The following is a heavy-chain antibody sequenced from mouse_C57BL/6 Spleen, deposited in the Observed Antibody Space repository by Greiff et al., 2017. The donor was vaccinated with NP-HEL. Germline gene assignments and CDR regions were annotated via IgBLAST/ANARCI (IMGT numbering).Heavy chain of an antibody. J-gene: IGHJ2*01. V-gene: IGHV1-52*01. Sequence: QVQLKQPGAELVRPGSSVKLSCKASGYTFTSYWMHWVKQRPIQGLEWIGNIDPSDSETHYNQKFKDKATLTVDKSSSTAYMQLSSLTSEDSAVYYCARKNDYDERGFDYWGQGTTLTVSS. CDR2: IDPSDSET. D-gene: IGHD2-4*01. CDR1: GYTFTSYW. CDR3: ARKNDYDERGFDY.